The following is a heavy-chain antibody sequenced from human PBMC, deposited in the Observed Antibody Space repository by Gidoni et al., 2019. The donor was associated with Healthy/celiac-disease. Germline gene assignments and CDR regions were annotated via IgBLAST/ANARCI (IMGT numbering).Heavy chain of an antibody. J-gene: IGHJ6*02. Sequence: QMQLVQSGPEVKKPGTSVKVSCKASGFTFTSSAVQWVRQARGQRLEWIGWIVVGSGNTNYAQKFQERVTITRDMSTSTAYMELSSLRSEDTAVYYCAADPYGDSEYYYYGMDVWGQGTTVTVS. V-gene: IGHV1-58*01. D-gene: IGHD4-17*01. CDR3: AADPYGDSEYYYYGMDV. CDR1: GFTFTSSA. CDR2: IVVGSGNT.